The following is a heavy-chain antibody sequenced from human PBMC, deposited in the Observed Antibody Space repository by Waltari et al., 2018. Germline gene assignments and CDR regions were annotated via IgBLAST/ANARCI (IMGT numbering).Heavy chain of an antibody. Sequence: QVQLVQSGAEVKKPGSSVQVSCKASGGTFSSYAISWVRQAPGQGLEWMGGIIPIFGTANYAQKFQGRVTITADESTSTAYMELSSLRSEDTAVYYCARDSKQWLVPHRTLDYWGQGTLVTVSS. D-gene: IGHD6-19*01. CDR2: IIPIFGTA. CDR3: ARDSKQWLVPHRTLDY. J-gene: IGHJ4*02. CDR1: GGTFSSYA. V-gene: IGHV1-69*01.